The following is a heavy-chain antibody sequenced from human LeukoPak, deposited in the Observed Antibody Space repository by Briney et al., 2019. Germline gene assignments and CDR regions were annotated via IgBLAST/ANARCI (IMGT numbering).Heavy chain of an antibody. D-gene: IGHD3/OR15-3a*01. J-gene: IGHJ6*03. CDR2: ISSSGST. V-gene: IGHV4-61*02. CDR3: ARGDWYYYYYYMDV. Sequence: SETLSLTCTVSGDSISSGDYYWSWIRQPAGKGLEWIGRISSSGSTNYNPSLKSRVTISVDTSKNQFSLKLSSVTAADTAVYYCARGDWYYYYYYMDVWGKGTTVTISS. CDR1: GDSISSGDYY.